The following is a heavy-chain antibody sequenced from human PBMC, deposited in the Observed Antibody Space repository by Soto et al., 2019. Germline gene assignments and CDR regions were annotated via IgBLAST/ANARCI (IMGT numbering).Heavy chain of an antibody. CDR1: GFTFSSYS. CDR2: ISSSSSTI. V-gene: IGHV3-48*02. CDR3: ARASLGSSSGYDY. Sequence: EVQLVESGGGLVQPGGFLRLSCAASGFTFSSYSMNWVRQAPGKGLEWVSYISSSSSTIYYADSVKGRFTISRDNAKNSLYLQMNSLRDEDTAVYYCARASLGSSSGYDYWGQGTLVTVSS. J-gene: IGHJ4*02. D-gene: IGHD5-12*01.